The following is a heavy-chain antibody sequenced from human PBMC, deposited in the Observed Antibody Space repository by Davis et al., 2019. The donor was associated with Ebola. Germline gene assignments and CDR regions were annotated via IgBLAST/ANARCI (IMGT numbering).Heavy chain of an antibody. J-gene: IGHJ6*02. CDR2: IYYSGST. CDR3: ARLAAQYYYYYGMDV. V-gene: IGHV4-39*07. Sequence: SETLSLTCTVSGGSISSSTYYWGWIRQPPGKGLEWIGTIYYSGSTNYNPSLKSRVTISVDTSKNQFSLKLSSVTAADTAVYYCARLAAQYYYYYGMDVWGQGTTVTVSS. CDR1: GGSISSSTYY. D-gene: IGHD6-25*01.